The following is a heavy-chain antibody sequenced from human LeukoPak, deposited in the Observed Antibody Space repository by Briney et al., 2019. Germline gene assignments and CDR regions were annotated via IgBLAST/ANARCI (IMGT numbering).Heavy chain of an antibody. CDR1: GFTFDDYG. J-gene: IGHJ3*02. V-gene: IGHV3-74*01. CDR3: ARDRHYYDSSGYYNEAFDI. D-gene: IGHD3-22*01. Sequence: GGSLRLSCAASGFTFDDYGLSWVRQAPGKGLVWVSRINSDGSSTSYADSVKGRFTISRDNAKNTLYLQMNSLRAEDTAVYYCARDRHYYDSSGYYNEAFDIWGQGTMVTVSS. CDR2: INSDGSST.